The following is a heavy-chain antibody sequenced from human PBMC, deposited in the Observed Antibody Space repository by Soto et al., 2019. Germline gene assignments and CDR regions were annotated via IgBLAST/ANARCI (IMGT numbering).Heavy chain of an antibody. CDR1: GFTFSRYG. Sequence: GGSLRLSCTASGFTFSRYGMNCVRQAPGKGLEWVAVMSYDGSNKWYADSVKGRFNVSRDNSKNTLFLQMNSLRAEDTAVYYCPRVKRSTIFGVVISLYNYYYGMDVCGQGTTVTVSS. D-gene: IGHD3-3*01. V-gene: IGHV3-30*03. CDR2: MSYDGSNK. CDR3: PRVKRSTIFGVVISLYNYYYGMDV. J-gene: IGHJ6*02.